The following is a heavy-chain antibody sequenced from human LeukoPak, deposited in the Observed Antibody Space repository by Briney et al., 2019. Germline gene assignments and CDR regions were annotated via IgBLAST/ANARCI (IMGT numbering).Heavy chain of an antibody. Sequence: GGSLRLSCAAPGFTVSTNYMSWVRQAPGKVLEWVSVIYSGGSTYYADSVKGRFTISRDNSKNTLYLQMDSLRAEDTAVYYCARDLPVTPDAFDIWGQGTMVTVSS. CDR2: IYSGGST. CDR1: GFTVSTNY. J-gene: IGHJ3*02. V-gene: IGHV3-53*01. D-gene: IGHD4-23*01. CDR3: ARDLPVTPDAFDI.